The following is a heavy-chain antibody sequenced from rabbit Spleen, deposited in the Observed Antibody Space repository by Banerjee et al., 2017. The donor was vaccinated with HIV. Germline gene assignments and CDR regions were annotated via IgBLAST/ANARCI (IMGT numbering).Heavy chain of an antibody. CDR3: ARDAGSGAYIDVYFDL. D-gene: IGHD8-1*01. CDR2: IFTGNVKT. V-gene: IGHV1S40*01. Sequence: QQLVESGGGLVKPGASLTLTCKASGFDFSSAYDMCWVRQAPGKGLEWIGCIFTGNVKTYYASRAKGRVTISKTSSTTVTLQMTSLTVADTATYFCARDAGSGAYIDVYFDLWGQCTLVTVS. J-gene: IGHJ4*01. CDR1: GFDFSSAYD.